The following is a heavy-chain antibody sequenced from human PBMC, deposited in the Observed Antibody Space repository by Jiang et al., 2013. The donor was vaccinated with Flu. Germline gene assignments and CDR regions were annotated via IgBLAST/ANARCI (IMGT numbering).Heavy chain of an antibody. CDR3: ARDGTFIAAYNY. Sequence: SQTLSLTCAISGDSVSSDSAAWNWIRQSPSRGLEWLGRTYYRSKWYNDYAVSVKSRLTINPDTSKNQFSLHLNSVTPEDTAVYYCARDGTFIAAYNYWGQGTLVAVSS. V-gene: IGHV6-1*01. CDR1: GDSVSSDSAA. CDR2: TYYRSKWYN. J-gene: IGHJ4*02. D-gene: IGHD6-13*01.